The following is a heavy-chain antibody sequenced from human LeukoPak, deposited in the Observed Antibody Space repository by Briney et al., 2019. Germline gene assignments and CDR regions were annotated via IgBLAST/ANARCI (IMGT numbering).Heavy chain of an antibody. D-gene: IGHD1-26*01. V-gene: IGHV3-30*02. CDR3: AKRLSGLLFDY. Sequence: GGSLRLSCAASGFTFSSYGMHWVRQAPGKGLEWVAFIRYDGSNKYYADSVKGRFTISRDNSKNTLYLQMNSLRAEDTAVYYCAKRLSGLLFDYWGQGTLVTVSS. CDR1: GFTFSSYG. CDR2: IRYDGSNK. J-gene: IGHJ4*02.